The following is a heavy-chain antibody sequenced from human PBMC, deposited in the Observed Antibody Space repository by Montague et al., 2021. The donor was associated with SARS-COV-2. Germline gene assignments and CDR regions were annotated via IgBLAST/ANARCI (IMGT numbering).Heavy chain of an antibody. Sequence: SETLSLTCAVYGGTFNAYSWSWVRQPPGKGLEWLGEVNHRGSTNYISSLKSRITLSIDTSKSQFSLKLTSLTAADTAVYYCARGGLTGGKDDLGSGYYTSPLDYWGQGTPVIVSS. CDR2: VNHRGST. J-gene: IGHJ4*02. D-gene: IGHD3-3*01. V-gene: IGHV4-34*01. CDR3: ARGGLTGGKDDLGSGYYTSPLDY. CDR1: GGTFNAYS.